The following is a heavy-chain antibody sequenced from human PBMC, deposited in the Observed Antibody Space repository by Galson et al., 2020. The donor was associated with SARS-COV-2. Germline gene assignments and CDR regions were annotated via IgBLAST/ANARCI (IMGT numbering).Heavy chain of an antibody. CDR1: GLNYSSYA. Sequence: GGSLRLSCAASGLNYSSYAMHWVRQAPGKGLDWVAIISYDGSNKHYADSVKGRFTISRDNSKNTLYLQMNSLRAEDTAVYNCARETGDSSSSHFDYWGQGTLVTVSS. V-gene: IGHV3-30*04. CDR2: ISYDGSNK. D-gene: IGHD6-6*01. J-gene: IGHJ4*02. CDR3: ARETGDSSSSHFDY.